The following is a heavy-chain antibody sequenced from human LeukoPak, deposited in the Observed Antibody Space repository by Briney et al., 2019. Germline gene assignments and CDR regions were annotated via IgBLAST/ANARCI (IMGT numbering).Heavy chain of an antibody. D-gene: IGHD6-13*01. V-gene: IGHV3-7*01. CDR2: IKLDGSEK. CDR1: GFTFSSYW. CDR3: ARGYRQLVFDY. J-gene: IGHJ4*02. Sequence: LSGGSLRLSCAASGFTFSSYWMSWVRQAPGKGLEWVANIKLDGSEKYYVDSVKGRFTISRDNAKNSLYLQMNSLRAEDTAVYYCARGYRQLVFDYWGQGTLVTVSS.